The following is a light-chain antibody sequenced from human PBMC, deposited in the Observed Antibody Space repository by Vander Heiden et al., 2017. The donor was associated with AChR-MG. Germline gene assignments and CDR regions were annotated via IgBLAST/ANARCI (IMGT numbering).Light chain of an antibody. J-gene: IGKJ4*01. V-gene: IGKV3-15*01. Sequence: EIAMTLSPATLSVSPGERATLACRASQSVSSNLAWYQQKPGQAPRLLIYGASTRATGIPARFSGSGSGTEFTLTISSLQSEDFAVYYCQQYNNCPLTFGGGTKVEIK. CDR1: QSVSSN. CDR2: GAS. CDR3: QQYNNCPLT.